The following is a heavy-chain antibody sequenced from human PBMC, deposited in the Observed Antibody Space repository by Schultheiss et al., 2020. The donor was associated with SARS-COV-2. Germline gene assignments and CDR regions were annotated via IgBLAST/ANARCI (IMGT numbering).Heavy chain of an antibody. D-gene: IGHD2-8*01. V-gene: IGHV3-15*01. CDR3: TTDGGYCTNGVCYGGDDY. Sequence: GESLKISCAASGFTFSNAWMSWVRQAPGKGLEWVGRIRSKTDGGTTDYAAPVKGRFTILRDDSKNTLYLQMNSLKTEDTAVYYCTTDGGYCTNGVCYGGDDYWGQGTLVTVSS. CDR1: GFTFSNAW. CDR2: IRSKTDGGTT. J-gene: IGHJ4*02.